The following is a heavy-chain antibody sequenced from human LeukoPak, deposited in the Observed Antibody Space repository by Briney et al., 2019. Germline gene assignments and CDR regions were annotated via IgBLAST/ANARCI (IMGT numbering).Heavy chain of an antibody. CDR1: GGTFSSYA. J-gene: IGHJ6*04. V-gene: IGHV1-69*06. Sequence: SVKVSCKASGGTFSSYAISWVRQAPGQGLEWMGGIIPIFGTANYAQKFQGRVTITADKSTSTACMELSSLRSEDTAVYYCASQYPYILDGMDVWGKGTTVTVSS. D-gene: IGHD2-2*01. CDR3: ASQYPYILDGMDV. CDR2: IIPIFGTA.